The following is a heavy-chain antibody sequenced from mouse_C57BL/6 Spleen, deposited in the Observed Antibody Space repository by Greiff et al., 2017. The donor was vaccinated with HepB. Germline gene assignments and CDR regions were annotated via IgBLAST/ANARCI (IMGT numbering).Heavy chain of an antibody. V-gene: IGHV1-53*01. CDR1: GYTFTSYW. CDR3: ARGSSSLWYFDV. D-gene: IGHD1-1*01. CDR2: INPSNGGT. J-gene: IGHJ1*03. Sequence: QVQLQQSGTELVKPGASVKLSCKASGYTFTSYWMHWVKQRPGQGLEWIGNINPSNGGTNYNEKFKSKATLTVDKSSSTAYMQLSSLTSEDSAVYYCARGSSSLWYFDVWGTGTTVTVSS.